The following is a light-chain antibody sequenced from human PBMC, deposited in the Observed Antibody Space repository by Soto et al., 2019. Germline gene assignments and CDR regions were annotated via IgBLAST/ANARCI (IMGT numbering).Light chain of an antibody. V-gene: IGKV3-20*01. CDR3: QQYGSSPGWT. J-gene: IGKJ1*01. Sequence: EIVLTQSPGALCFSPLERATLSCRASQSVSSSYLAWYQQKPGQAPRLLIYGASSRATGIPDRFSGSGSGTDFTLTISRLEPEDFAVYYCQQYGSSPGWTFGQGTKVDIK. CDR2: GAS. CDR1: QSVSSSY.